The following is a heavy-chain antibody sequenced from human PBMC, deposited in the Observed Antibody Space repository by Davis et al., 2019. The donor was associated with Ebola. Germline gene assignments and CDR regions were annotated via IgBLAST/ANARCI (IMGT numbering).Heavy chain of an antibody. CDR1: GYTFTSYG. D-gene: IGHD5-18*01. Sequence: ASVKVSCKASGYTFTSYGISWVRQAPGQGLEWMGWISAYNGNTNYAQKLQGRVTMTTDTSTSTAYMELSSLRSEDTAVYYCASRVSGYSYGYGSDADYWGQGTLVTVSS. CDR3: ASRVSGYSYGYGSDADY. J-gene: IGHJ4*02. V-gene: IGHV1-18*01. CDR2: ISAYNGNT.